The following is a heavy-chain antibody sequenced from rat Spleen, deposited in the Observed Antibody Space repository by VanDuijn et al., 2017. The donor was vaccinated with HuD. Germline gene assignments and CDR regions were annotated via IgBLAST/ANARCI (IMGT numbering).Heavy chain of an antibody. CDR3: ARETGYNSYFDY. D-gene: IGHD1-4*01. CDR1: GFTFSNFP. J-gene: IGHJ2*01. CDR2: ISTRGGST. V-gene: IGHV5-46*01. Sequence: EVQLVESGGDLVQPGRSVRLSCAASGFTFSNFPMAWVRQAPTKGLEWVATISTRGGSTYYRDSVKGRFTISRDNAKGTLSLQMNILRSEDTATYYCARETGYNSYFDYWGQGVLVTVSS.